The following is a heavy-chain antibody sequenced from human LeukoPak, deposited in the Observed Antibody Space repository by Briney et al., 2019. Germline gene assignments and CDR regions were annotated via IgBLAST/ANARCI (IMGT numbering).Heavy chain of an antibody. V-gene: IGHV3-21*04. Sequence: GGSLRLSCAASGFTFSSYSMNWVRQAPGKGLEWVSSISSSSSYIYYADSVKGRFTISRDNSKNTLYLQMNSLRAEDTAVYYCARDDYYGSGTTDYWGQGTLVTVSS. CDR1: GFTFSSYS. CDR3: ARDDYYGSGTTDY. CDR2: ISSSSSYI. D-gene: IGHD3-10*01. J-gene: IGHJ4*02.